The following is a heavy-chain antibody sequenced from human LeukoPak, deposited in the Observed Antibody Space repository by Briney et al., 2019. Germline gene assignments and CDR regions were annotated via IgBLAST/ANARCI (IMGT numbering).Heavy chain of an antibody. CDR3: ANHYDFSGYSSFDI. CDR1: GFGFGTSA. Sequence: RTGGSLRLSCAASGFGFGTSAMSWVRQAPVKGLEWVSTISGNGGSTYYADSVKGRFTISRDNSKSTLYLQMNSLRGEDTAVYYCANHYDFSGYSSFDIWGQGTMVTVSS. CDR2: ISGNGGST. D-gene: IGHD3-22*01. V-gene: IGHV3-23*01. J-gene: IGHJ3*02.